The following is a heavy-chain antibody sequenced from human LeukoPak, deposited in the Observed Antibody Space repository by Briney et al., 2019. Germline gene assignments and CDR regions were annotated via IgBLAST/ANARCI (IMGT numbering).Heavy chain of an antibody. CDR1: GFTFSSYG. V-gene: IGHV3-30*18. J-gene: IGHJ5*02. CDR2: TSYDGSNK. D-gene: IGHD3-3*01. CDR3: AKDARDDFWSGYYKGGWFDP. Sequence: GGSLRLSCAASGFTFSSYGMHWVRQAPGKGLEWVAVTSYDGSNKYYADSVKGRFTISRDNSKNTLYLQMNSLRAEDTAVYYCAKDARDDFWSGYYKGGWFDPWGQGTLVTVSS.